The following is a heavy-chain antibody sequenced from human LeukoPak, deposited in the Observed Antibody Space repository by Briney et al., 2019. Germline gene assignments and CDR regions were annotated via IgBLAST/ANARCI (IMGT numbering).Heavy chain of an antibody. CDR3: ARASMVADYFDY. CDR1: GYTFTSYG. D-gene: IGHD3-10*01. J-gene: IGHJ4*02. CDR2: ISAYKGDT. Sequence: ASVKVSCKTSGYTFTSYGISWLRQAPGQGLEWMGWISAYKGDTDYAQKFQGRLTVTRDTSTSTAYMELSSLRSEDTAVYYCARASMVADYFDYWGQGTLVTVSS. V-gene: IGHV1-18*01.